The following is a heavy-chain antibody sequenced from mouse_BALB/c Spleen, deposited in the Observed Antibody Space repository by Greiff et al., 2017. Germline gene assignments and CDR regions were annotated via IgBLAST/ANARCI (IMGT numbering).Heavy chain of an antibody. Sequence: VQLQQSGAELVRPGSSVKISCKASGYAFSSYWMNWVKQRPGQGLEWIGQIYPGDGDTNYNGKFKGKATLTADKSSSTAYMQLSSLTSEDSAVYFCARPEGCYAMDYWGQGTSVTVSS. CDR3: ARPEGCYAMDY. V-gene: IGHV1-80*01. J-gene: IGHJ4*01. CDR1: GYAFSSYW. CDR2: IYPGDGDT.